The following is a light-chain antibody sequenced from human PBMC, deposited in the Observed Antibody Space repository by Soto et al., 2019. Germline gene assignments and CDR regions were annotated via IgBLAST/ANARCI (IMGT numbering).Light chain of an antibody. CDR1: ENIKNY. CDR3: AQIYTAQWT. Sequence: DIQVTQSPSSLPASLGDRVTITRRASENIKNYLIWYQQKPGKDPTLHIYGASTLKTGVPSRFSGSGSGTDFTFTIGSLPPDDFAAYYCAQIYTAQWTFGQGTRVDLK. J-gene: IGKJ1*01. CDR2: GAS. V-gene: IGKV1-39*01.